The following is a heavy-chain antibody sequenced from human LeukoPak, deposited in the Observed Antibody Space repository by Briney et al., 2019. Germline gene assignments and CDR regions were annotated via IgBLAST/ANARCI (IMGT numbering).Heavy chain of an antibody. Sequence: SEKVSCKASGGTFSSYAISGVRQAPGQGLEGMGGIIPIFGTANYAQKFQGRVTITTAESTSTAYMALSSLRCEDTAVYYCARGMVRGVKPINYYYSIDVCGKGTTVTVSS. J-gene: IGHJ6*03. CDR2: IIPIFGTA. V-gene: IGHV1-69*05. D-gene: IGHD3-10*01. CDR3: ARGMVRGVKPINYYYSIDV. CDR1: GGTFSSYA.